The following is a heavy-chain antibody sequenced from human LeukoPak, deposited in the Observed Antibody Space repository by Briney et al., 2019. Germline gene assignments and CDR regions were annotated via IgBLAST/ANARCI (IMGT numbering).Heavy chain of an antibody. Sequence: SETLSLTCTISGGSISSSSYYWGWIRQPPGKGLEWIGSIYYSGGTYYNPSLESRVTISADTSTLDTSKKLFSLRLTSVTAADTAVYYCALHYYDNTGKWFDPWGQGILVTVSS. J-gene: IGHJ5*02. CDR3: ALHYYDNTGKWFDP. CDR1: GGSISSSSYY. D-gene: IGHD3-16*01. V-gene: IGHV4-39*01. CDR2: IYYSGGT.